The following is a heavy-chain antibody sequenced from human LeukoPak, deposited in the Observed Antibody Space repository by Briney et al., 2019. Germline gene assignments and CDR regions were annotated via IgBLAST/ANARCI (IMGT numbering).Heavy chain of an antibody. CDR3: ARGGAYYDILTGRPGWFDP. D-gene: IGHD3-9*01. V-gene: IGHV4-4*07. Sequence: SETLSLTCTVSGGSISSYYWSWIRQPAGKGLEWIGRIYTSGSTNYNPSLKSRVTMSVDTSKNQFSLKLSSVTAADTAVYYCARGGAYYDILTGRPGWFDPWGQGTLVTVSS. CDR2: IYTSGST. CDR1: GGSISSYY. J-gene: IGHJ5*02.